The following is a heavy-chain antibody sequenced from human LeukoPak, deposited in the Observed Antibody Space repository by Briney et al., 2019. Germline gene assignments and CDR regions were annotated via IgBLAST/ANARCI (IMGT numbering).Heavy chain of an antibody. J-gene: IGHJ3*01. CDR2: LNPNNGGT. CDR3: ASPEMATAFWGAFDV. CDR1: GYTFTDYY. Sequence: ASVKVSCKTSGYTFTDYYLHWVRQAPGQGLEWMGWLNPNNGGTNYAQKFQGRVTMTRNTSISTAYMEMSRLGSDDTAVYYCASPEMATAFWGAFDVWGQGTMVTVSS. V-gene: IGHV1-2*02. D-gene: IGHD5-24*01.